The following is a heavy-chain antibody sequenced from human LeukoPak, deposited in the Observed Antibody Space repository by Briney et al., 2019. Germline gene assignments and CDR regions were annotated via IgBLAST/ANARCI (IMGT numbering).Heavy chain of an antibody. D-gene: IGHD5-24*01. V-gene: IGHV3-48*01. Sequence: GGSLRPSCAASGFTFSSYSLSWVRQAPGKGLEWLSYINSGSNTILYADSVKGRFTISRDNAKNSLYLQMNSLRAEDTAVYYCARDVEDFDYWGQGTLVTVSS. J-gene: IGHJ4*02. CDR1: GFTFSSYS. CDR3: ARDVEDFDY. CDR2: INSGSNTI.